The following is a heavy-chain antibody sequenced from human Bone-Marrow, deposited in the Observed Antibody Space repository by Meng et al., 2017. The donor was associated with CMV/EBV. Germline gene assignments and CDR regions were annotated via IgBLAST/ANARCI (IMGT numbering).Heavy chain of an antibody. CDR1: GYTFTGYY. D-gene: IGHD2-2*01. J-gene: IGHJ5*02. CDR3: ARSRPVQLPRRWFDP. CDR2: INPNSGGT. V-gene: IGHV1-2*02. Sequence: ASVKVSCKASGYTFTGYYMHWVRQAPGQGLEWMGWINPNSGGTNYAQKFQGRVTMTRDTSISTAYMELSSLRSEDTAVYYCARSRPVQLPRRWFDPWGQGTLATVSS.